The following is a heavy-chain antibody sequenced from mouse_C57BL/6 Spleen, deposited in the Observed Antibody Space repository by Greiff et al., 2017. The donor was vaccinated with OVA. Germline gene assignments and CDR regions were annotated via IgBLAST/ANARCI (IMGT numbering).Heavy chain of an antibody. CDR2: IYPGSGST. Sequence: QVQLQQPGAELVKPGASVKMSCKASGYTFTSYWITWVKQRPGQGLEWIGDIYPGSGSTNYNEKFKSKATLTVDTSSSTAYMQLSSLTSEDSAVYYCARFPPYDNYGYFDVWGTGTTVTVSS. D-gene: IGHD2-3*01. CDR1: GYTFTSYW. CDR3: ARFPPYDNYGYFDV. J-gene: IGHJ1*03. V-gene: IGHV1-55*01.